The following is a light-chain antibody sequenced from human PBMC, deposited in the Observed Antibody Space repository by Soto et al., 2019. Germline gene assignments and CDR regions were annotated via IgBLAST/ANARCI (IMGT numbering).Light chain of an antibody. Sequence: DLQMTQSPSSLSASVGDSVSITCRASQSISIYLNWYQQKPGRAPKVLIYGASTLQSGVPPTFSGHGYGTHVTPTISSLQTEDYATYYCYNSDAPPPTFGPGKNVYI. V-gene: IGKV1-39*01. CDR1: QSISIY. CDR3: YNSDAPPPT. J-gene: IGKJ3*01. CDR2: GAS.